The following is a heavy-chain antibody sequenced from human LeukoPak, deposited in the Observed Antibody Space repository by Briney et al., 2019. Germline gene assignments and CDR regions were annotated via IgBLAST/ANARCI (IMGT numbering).Heavy chain of an antibody. D-gene: IGHD3-10*01. Sequence: ASVKVSCKASGYTFTGYYMHWVRQAPGQGLEWMGRIIPILGIANYAQKFQGRVTITADKSTSTAYMELSSLRSEDTAVYYCARTATMVRGVYDAFDIWGQGTMVTVSS. V-gene: IGHV1-69*02. CDR3: ARTATMVRGVYDAFDI. J-gene: IGHJ3*02. CDR2: IIPILGIA. CDR1: GYTFTGYY.